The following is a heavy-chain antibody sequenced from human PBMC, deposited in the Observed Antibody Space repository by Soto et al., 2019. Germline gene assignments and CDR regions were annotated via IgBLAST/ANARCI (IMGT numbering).Heavy chain of an antibody. CDR2: IIPIFGTA. Sequence: ASVKVSCKDSGGTFSSYAISWVRQAPGQGLEWMGGIIPIFGTANYAQKFQGRVTITADESTSTAYMELSSLRSEDTAVYYCASGGNCGGDCYSSGMDVWGQGTTVTVSS. CDR1: GGTFSSYA. D-gene: IGHD2-21*02. J-gene: IGHJ6*02. V-gene: IGHV1-69*13. CDR3: ASGGNCGGDCYSSGMDV.